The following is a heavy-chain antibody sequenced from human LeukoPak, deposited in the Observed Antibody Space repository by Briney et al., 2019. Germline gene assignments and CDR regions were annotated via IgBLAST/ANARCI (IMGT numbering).Heavy chain of an antibody. D-gene: IGHD2-21*02. V-gene: IGHV3-21*01. Sequence: GGSLSLSCAASGFTVNTNTMSWVRQAPGKGLEWVSYINTRSSNIYYADSVKGRFTVSNDNTKNSLYLQMNSLRAEDTAVYFCAKESGDCSADCLSLNYYWGRTTLVTVSS. CDR3: AKESGDCSADCLSLNYY. J-gene: IGHJ4*01. CDR2: INTRSSNI. CDR1: GFTVNTNT.